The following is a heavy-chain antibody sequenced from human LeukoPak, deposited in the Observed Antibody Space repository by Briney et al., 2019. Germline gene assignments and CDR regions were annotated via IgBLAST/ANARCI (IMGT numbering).Heavy chain of an antibody. V-gene: IGHV1-69*05. Sequence: SVKVSCKASGGTFSSYAISWVRQAPGQGLEWMGGIIPIFGTANYAQKFQGRVTITTDESTSTAYMELSSLRSEDTAVYYCARGRALRKWFDPWGQGSLVTVSS. CDR1: GGTFSSYA. CDR2: IIPIFGTA. CDR3: ARGRALRKWFDP. J-gene: IGHJ5*02.